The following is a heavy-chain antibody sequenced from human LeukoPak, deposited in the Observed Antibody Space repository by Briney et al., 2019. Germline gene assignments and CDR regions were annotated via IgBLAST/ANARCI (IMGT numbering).Heavy chain of an antibody. Sequence: ASVKVSCTASGYTFTSYGISWVRQAPGQGLEWMGWISAYNGNTNYAQKLQGRVTMTTDTSTSTAYMELRSLRSDDTAVYYCARKYYDILTGYPRVYYYYYMDVWGKGTTVTVSS. V-gene: IGHV1-18*01. CDR3: ARKYYDILTGYPRVYYYYYMDV. D-gene: IGHD3-9*01. CDR2: ISAYNGNT. CDR1: GYTFTSYG. J-gene: IGHJ6*03.